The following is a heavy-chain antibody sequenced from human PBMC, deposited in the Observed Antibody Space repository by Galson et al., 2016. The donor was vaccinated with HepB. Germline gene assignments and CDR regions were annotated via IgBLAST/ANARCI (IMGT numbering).Heavy chain of an antibody. J-gene: IGHJ6*03. CDR3: AKVGDRDSSYYMDV. CDR2: ISGSGGGTYT. Sequence: SLRLSCAASESTFSSYGMSWVRQAPGKGLEWVSAISGSGGGTYTYYADSVKGRFTISRDYSRNTLYLQMNSLRAEDTALYYCAKVGDRDSSYYMDVWGKGTTVTVSS. D-gene: IGHD3-16*01. V-gene: IGHV3-23*01. CDR1: ESTFSSYG.